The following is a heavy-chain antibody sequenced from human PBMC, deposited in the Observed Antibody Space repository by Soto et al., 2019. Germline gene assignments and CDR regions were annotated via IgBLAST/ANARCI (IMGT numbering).Heavy chain of an antibody. J-gene: IGHJ3*02. D-gene: IGHD5-12*01. Sequence: ASVKVSCKASGYTFSNYDINWVRQATGQGLEWMGWLNPNTDKTGSAQKFQGRVTMTRNTSISTAYLELSGLRSDDTAVYYCARGIKGLPPSAFDIWGEGTRVTVSS. CDR2: LNPNTDKT. CDR3: ARGIKGLPPSAFDI. CDR1: GYTFSNYD. V-gene: IGHV1-8*01.